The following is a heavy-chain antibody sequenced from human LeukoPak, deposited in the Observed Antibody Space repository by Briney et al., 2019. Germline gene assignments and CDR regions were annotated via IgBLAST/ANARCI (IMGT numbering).Heavy chain of an antibody. CDR3: ARERAAAGTNWSDP. CDR1: GYTFTGYY. CDR2: INPNSGGT. Sequence: VASVKVSCKASGYTFTGYYMHWVRQAPGQGLEWMGWINPNSGGTNYAQKFQGWVTMTRDTSISTAYMELSRLRSDDTAVYYCARERAAAGTNWSDPGGQGTLVTVYS. J-gene: IGHJ5*02. D-gene: IGHD6-13*01. V-gene: IGHV1-2*04.